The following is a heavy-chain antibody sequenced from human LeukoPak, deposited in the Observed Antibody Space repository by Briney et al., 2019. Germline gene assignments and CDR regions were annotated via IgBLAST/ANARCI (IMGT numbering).Heavy chain of an antibody. V-gene: IGHV4-4*07. CDR1: GGSISSYY. J-gene: IGHJ4*02. CDR2: IFTSGNT. Sequence: SETLSLTCTVSGGSISSYYWTWIRQPAGQGLEWIGRIFTSGNTKYNPSLQSRLTMLIDTSTNQFSMKLSSVTAADTAVYYCASHVIGGAYSWGQGALVTVSS. D-gene: IGHD3-16*02. CDR3: ASHVIGGAYS.